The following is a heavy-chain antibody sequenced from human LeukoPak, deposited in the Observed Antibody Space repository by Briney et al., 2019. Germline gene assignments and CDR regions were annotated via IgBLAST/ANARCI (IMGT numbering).Heavy chain of an antibody. CDR2: INYGGST. CDR1: GESFSDYY. D-gene: IGHD2-21*02. CDR3: ANSNDFRVDFDP. V-gene: IGHV4-34*01. J-gene: IGHJ5*02. Sequence: SETLSLTCAVYGESFSDYYWSRVRQTPEKGLEWIGEINYGGSTNYKPSLKSRVTISVDMSKRHFSLRLTSVTAADTAVYFCANSNDFRVDFDPWGQGTLVTVSS.